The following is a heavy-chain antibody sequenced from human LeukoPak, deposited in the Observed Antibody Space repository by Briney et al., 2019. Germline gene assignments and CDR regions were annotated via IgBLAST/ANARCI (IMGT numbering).Heavy chain of an antibody. D-gene: IGHD6-19*01. CDR1: RFTFSGYA. J-gene: IGHJ5*02. CDR2: IDASGVNT. Sequence: ESGGSLRISCAASRFTFSGYAMYWVRQAPGKGLEWVSCIDASGVNTYYADSVKGRFTISRDNSRNTLYLQMNSLRAEDTAVYYCAKGSGSGWYGWFDPWGQGTLVTASS. CDR3: AKGSGSGWYGWFDP. V-gene: IGHV3-23*01.